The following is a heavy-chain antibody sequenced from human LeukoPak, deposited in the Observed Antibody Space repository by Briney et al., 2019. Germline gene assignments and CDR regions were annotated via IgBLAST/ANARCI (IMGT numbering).Heavy chain of an antibody. CDR1: GGSISSYY. V-gene: IGHV4-59*01. J-gene: IGHJ4*02. CDR2: IYYSGTT. Sequence: SETLSLTCTVSGGSISSYYWSWIRQPPGKGLEWIGYIYYSGTTNYNPSLQSRVTISVDTSRNRFSLKLSSVTAADTAVYYCARDGTSPLAGYWGQGTLVTVSS. CDR3: ARDGTSPLAGY. D-gene: IGHD1-7*01.